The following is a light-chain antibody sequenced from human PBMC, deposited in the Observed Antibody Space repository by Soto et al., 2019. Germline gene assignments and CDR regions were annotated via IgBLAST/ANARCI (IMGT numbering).Light chain of an antibody. CDR3: QQTRSYPST. J-gene: IGKJ4*01. V-gene: IGKV1-9*01. CDR1: QDIAIY. Sequence: IQLTQSPPSLSASVGDRVTITCRASQDIAIYLAWYQQKPGEAPNLLIHTASTLHGGVPSRFSGSGSGTDFTLTITSLQAEDFETYYCQQTRSYPSTFGGGTKVDI. CDR2: TAS.